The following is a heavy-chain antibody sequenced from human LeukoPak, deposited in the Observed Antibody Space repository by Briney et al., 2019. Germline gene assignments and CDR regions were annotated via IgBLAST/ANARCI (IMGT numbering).Heavy chain of an antibody. CDR2: IINSGST. Sequence: SETLSLTCAVYGVSFSGYSWSWVRQPPGKGLEWIGEIINSGSTNYNPSFMSGVPTSVDTSKKQFSLKLSSVTAADTAVYYCAGGHLADCGGDCRQGLSYWGQGTLVTVSS. J-gene: IGHJ4*02. D-gene: IGHD2-21*01. CDR1: GVSFSGYS. CDR3: AGGHLADCGGDCRQGLSY. V-gene: IGHV4-34*01.